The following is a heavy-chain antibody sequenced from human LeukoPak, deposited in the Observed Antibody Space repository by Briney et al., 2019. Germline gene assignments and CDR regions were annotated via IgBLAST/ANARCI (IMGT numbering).Heavy chain of an antibody. CDR3: AKDKGDLRFYWYLDL. D-gene: IGHD5-12*01. V-gene: IGHV3-9*01. Sequence: QPGRSLRLSCAASGFTFDDYAMHWVRQAPGKGLEWVSGISWNSGSIGYADSVKGRFTISRDNAKNSLYLQMNSLRAEDSALYYCAKDKGDLRFYWYLDLWGRGTLVTVSS. J-gene: IGHJ2*01. CDR2: ISWNSGSI. CDR1: GFTFDDYA.